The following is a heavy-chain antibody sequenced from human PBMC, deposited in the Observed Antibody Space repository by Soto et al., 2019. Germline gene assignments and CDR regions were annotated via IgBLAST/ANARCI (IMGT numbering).Heavy chain of an antibody. D-gene: IGHD2-15*01. CDR1: GGTFSSYA. CDR3: ARDRGHCSGGSYYSWGYYYYGMDV. CDR2: IIPIFGTA. J-gene: IGHJ6*02. V-gene: IGHV1-69*13. Sequence: SVKVSCKASGGTFSSYAISWVRQAPGQGLEWMGGIIPIFGTANYAQKFQGRVTITADESTSTAYMELSSLRSEDTAVYYCARDRGHCSGGSYYSWGYYYYGMDVWGQGTTVTVSS.